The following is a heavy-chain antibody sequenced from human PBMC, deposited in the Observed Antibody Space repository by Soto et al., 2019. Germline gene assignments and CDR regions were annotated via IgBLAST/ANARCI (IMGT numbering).Heavy chain of an antibody. CDR3: TRLNYYDTSGYPYFFDY. D-gene: IGHD3-22*01. J-gene: IGHJ4*02. CDR1: GDSMSEFY. V-gene: IGHV4-59*12. CDR2: VHYVGTT. Sequence: PSETLSLTCSVSGDSMSEFYWSWIRQSPGKGLEWIGYVHYVGTTKYNPSHESRVTISVDTSKKQFSLNLRSVTAADTAVYYCTRLNYYDTSGYPYFFDYWGQGAPVTVSS.